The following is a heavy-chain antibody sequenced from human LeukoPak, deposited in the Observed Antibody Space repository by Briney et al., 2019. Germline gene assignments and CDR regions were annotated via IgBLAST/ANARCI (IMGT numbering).Heavy chain of an antibody. CDR2: ISGNGGST. CDR1: GFTFSSYA. D-gene: IGHD3-9*01. J-gene: IGHJ4*02. CDR3: VKDRSDILTGPGSN. V-gene: IGHV3-64D*06. Sequence: GGSLRLSCSASGFTFSSYAMHWVRQAPGKGLEYVSAISGNGGSTYYADPVKGRSTVSRDNSKNTLYLQMSSLRAEDTAVYYCVKDRSDILTGPGSNWGQGTLVTVSS.